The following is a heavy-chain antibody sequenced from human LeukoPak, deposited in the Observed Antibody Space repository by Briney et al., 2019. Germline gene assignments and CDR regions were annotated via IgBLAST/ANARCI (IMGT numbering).Heavy chain of an antibody. CDR2: ISRSGGSS. J-gene: IGHJ4*02. V-gene: IGHV3-20*04. CDR3: VRSITIFGV. D-gene: IGHD3-3*01. Sequence: GGSLRLSCAASGFTFDDYGMTWVRQAPGKGLEWVSGISRSGGSSGYEDSVNGRFTLTRDNAKNSLYLQMKNLRAEDTALYYCVRSITIFGVWGQGTLVTVSS. CDR1: GFTFDDYG.